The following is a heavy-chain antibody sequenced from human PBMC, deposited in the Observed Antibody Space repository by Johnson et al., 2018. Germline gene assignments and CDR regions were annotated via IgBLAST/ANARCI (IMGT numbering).Heavy chain of an antibody. Sequence: VQLVESGAEVKKPGESLQIACNGSGYSFAKYWIAWVRQMPGKGLEWMGIIYPGDSDTRYSPSYQGQVITSADKSITTAYLQWSSLKASDTPIYYCARGPFDCCDSWGQGTLVTVS. J-gene: IGHJ4*02. CDR1: GYSFAKYW. CDR3: ARGPFDCCDS. V-gene: IGHV5-51*01. CDR2: IYPGDSDT.